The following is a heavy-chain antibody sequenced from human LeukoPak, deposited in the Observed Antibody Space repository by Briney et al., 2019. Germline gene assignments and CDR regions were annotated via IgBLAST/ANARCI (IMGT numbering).Heavy chain of an antibody. V-gene: IGHV3-48*04. CDR1: GFTFSSYG. CDR3: ARSHSGSYDYYYYYYMDV. J-gene: IGHJ6*03. CDR2: ISSSGSTI. D-gene: IGHD1-26*01. Sequence: GGSLRLSCAASGFTFSSYGMHWVRQAPGKGLEWVSYISSSGSTIYYADSVKGRFTIPRDNAKNSLYLQMNSLRAEDTAVYYCARSHSGSYDYYYYYYMDVWGKGTTVTISS.